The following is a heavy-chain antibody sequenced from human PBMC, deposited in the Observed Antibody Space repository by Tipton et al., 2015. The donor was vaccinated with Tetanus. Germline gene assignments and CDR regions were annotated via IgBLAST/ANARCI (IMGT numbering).Heavy chain of an antibody. Sequence: LRLSCAVYGGSFSNYYLTWIRQPPGQGLEWIGEIRPSGITNYNPSLINRVTISVDTSKNQFSLRLTSVTAADTAVYFCARQLWGYWFDPWGQGTRVTVSS. CDR3: ARQLWGYWFDP. CDR2: IRPSGIT. J-gene: IGHJ5*02. V-gene: IGHV4-34*01. CDR1: GGSFSNYY. D-gene: IGHD7-27*01.